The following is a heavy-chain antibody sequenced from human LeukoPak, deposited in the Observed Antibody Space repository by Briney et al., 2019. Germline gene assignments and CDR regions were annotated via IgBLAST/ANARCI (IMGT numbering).Heavy chain of an antibody. CDR2: VIHIFGTA. J-gene: IGHJ6*03. CDR3: ARGLRPAAGPNYYYYYMDV. Sequence: ASVKVSCKASGSNFSSYAISWVRQAPGKGLEWMGGVIHIFGTANYAQKFQGRVTITADKSTSTACMELSSLRSEDTAVYYCARGLRPAAGPNYYYYYMDVWGKGTTVTVSS. V-gene: IGHV1-69*06. CDR1: GSNFSSYA. D-gene: IGHD6-13*01.